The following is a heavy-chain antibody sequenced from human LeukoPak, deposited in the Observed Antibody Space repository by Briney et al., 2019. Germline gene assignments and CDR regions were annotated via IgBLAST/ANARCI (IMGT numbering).Heavy chain of an antibody. Sequence: SETLSLTCTVSGGSISSYYWSWIRQPAGKGLEWIGRIYTSGSTNYNPSLKTRLTMSVDTSKNQFSLKLSSVTAADTAVYYCARAGYSSSWYGVNWFDPWGQGTLVTVSS. D-gene: IGHD6-13*01. J-gene: IGHJ5*02. CDR3: ARAGYSSSWYGVNWFDP. CDR1: GGSISSYY. V-gene: IGHV4-4*07. CDR2: IYTSGST.